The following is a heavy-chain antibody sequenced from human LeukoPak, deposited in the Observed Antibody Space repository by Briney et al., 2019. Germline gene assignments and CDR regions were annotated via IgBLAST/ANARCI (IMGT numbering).Heavy chain of an antibody. D-gene: IGHD3-10*01. Sequence: ASVKVSCKASGGTFSSYAISWVRQAPGQGLEWMGRIIPIFGIANYAQRFQGRVTITRDTSASTVYMELSSLRSEDTAVYYCARGLWFATLVGYYFDYWGQGTLVTVSS. CDR2: IIPIFGIA. J-gene: IGHJ4*02. CDR3: ARGLWFATLVGYYFDY. CDR1: GGTFSSYA. V-gene: IGHV1-69*04.